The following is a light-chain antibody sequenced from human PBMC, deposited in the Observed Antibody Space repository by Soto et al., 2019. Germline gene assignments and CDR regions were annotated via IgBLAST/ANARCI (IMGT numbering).Light chain of an antibody. J-gene: IGKJ4*01. CDR1: QSVSNN. CDR2: GAS. V-gene: IGKV3-15*01. Sequence: EIVTTQSPATVSVSPGERATLSCRASQSVSNNLAWYQQRPGQAPRLLIFGASIRATGIPARFSGGGSGTDFTLTISRLEPEDFAVYYCQQFSSYPLTFGGGTKVDIK. CDR3: QQFSSYPLT.